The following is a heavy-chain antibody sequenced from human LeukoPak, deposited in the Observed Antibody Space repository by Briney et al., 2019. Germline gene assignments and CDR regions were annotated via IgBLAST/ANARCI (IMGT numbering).Heavy chain of an antibody. CDR3: ARQRYSNYGYYYGMDV. Sequence: SETLSLTCTVSGGSISSYYWSWIRQPPGKGLEWIGYIYYSGSTNYNPSLTSRVTISVDTSKNQFSLKLSSVTAADTAVYYCARQRYSNYGYYYGMDVWGQGTTVTVSS. CDR2: IYYSGST. CDR1: GGSISSYY. D-gene: IGHD4-11*01. V-gene: IGHV4-59*01. J-gene: IGHJ6*02.